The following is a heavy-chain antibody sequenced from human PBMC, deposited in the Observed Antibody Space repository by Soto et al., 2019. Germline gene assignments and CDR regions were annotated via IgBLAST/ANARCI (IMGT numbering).Heavy chain of an antibody. CDR1: GYTFTSYG. Sequence: GASVKVSCKASGYTFTSYGISWVRQAPGQGLEWMGWISAYNGNTNYAQKLQGRVTMTTDKSTSTAYMELRSLRSEDTAVYYCARAVLIYGSGSYLNYYYYGMDVWGQGTTVTVSS. D-gene: IGHD3-10*01. J-gene: IGHJ6*02. CDR3: ARAVLIYGSGSYLNYYYYGMDV. V-gene: IGHV1-18*01. CDR2: ISAYNGNT.